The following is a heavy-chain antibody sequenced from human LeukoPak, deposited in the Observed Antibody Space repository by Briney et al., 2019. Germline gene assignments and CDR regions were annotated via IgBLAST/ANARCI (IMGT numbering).Heavy chain of an antibody. CDR2: IYHSGST. D-gene: IGHD2-21*01. Sequence: SETLSLTCTVSGYSISSGYYWGWIRQPTGKGLEWIGSIYHSGSTYYNPSLKSRVTISVDTSKNQFSLKLSSVTAADTAVYYCARIIAGAFDIWGQGTMATVSS. CDR3: ARIIAGAFDI. J-gene: IGHJ3*02. CDR1: GYSISSGYY. V-gene: IGHV4-38-2*02.